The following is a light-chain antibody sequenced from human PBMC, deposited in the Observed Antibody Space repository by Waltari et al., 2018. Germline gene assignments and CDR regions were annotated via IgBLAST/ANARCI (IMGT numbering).Light chain of an antibody. J-gene: IGLJ2*01. CDR1: TSDVGGYNL. CDR2: EGT. V-gene: IGLV2-23*01. CDR3: SSYARSDNSVL. Sequence: QSALTQPASVSGSPGQSITISCTGSTSDVGGYNLVSWYRQFPNKAPQPIINEGTRRPSGVSSRFSASKSGNTASLTISGLQAEDEALYFCSSYARSDNSVLFGGGTQLSVL.